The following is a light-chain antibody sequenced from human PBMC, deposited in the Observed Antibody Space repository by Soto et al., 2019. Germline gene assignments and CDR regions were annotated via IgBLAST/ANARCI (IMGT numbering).Light chain of an antibody. CDR2: AAS. V-gene: IGKV1-12*01. CDR3: QQGNSFPFT. Sequence: DIQMTQSPSSVSASVGDRVMIACGASQGISNWLAWYQQKPGRAPKLLIYAASSLQSGVSSRFRGTGSRTDFTLTISSLQPEDFATYYCQQGNSFPFTFATGTKVDI. CDR1: QGISNW. J-gene: IGKJ3*01.